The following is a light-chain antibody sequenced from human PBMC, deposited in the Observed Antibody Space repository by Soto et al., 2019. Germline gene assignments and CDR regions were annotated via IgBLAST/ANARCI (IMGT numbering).Light chain of an antibody. CDR2: GAS. CDR1: QSLSSSY. J-gene: IGKJ1*01. V-gene: IGKV3-20*01. Sequence: VLTQSPDTLSLSPGERATLSCRASQSLSSSYLAWYQHKPGQAPRLLIYGASSRATDIPDRFSGSGSGTDFTLSISRLEPEDFAVYYCQQYGDSSWTFGQGTKVDIK. CDR3: QQYGDSSWT.